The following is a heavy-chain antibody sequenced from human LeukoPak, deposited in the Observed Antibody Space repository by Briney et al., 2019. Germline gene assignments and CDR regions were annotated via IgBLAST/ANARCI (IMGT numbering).Heavy chain of an antibody. D-gene: IGHD3-22*01. Sequence: KHGGSLRLSCAASGFTFSSYSMNWGRQAPGGGLEWVSSISSSSSYIYYADSVKGRFTICRDNAKNSLYLQMNSLRAEDTAVYYCARVGYYDSSGYYYVFDYWGQGTLVTVSS. CDR2: ISSSSSYI. CDR1: GFTFSSYS. CDR3: ARVGYYDSSGYYYVFDY. V-gene: IGHV3-21*01. J-gene: IGHJ4*02.